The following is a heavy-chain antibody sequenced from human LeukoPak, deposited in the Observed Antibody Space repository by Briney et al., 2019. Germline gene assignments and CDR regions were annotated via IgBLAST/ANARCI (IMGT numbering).Heavy chain of an antibody. CDR2: IFYSGST. CDR1: GGSISSYY. CDR3: AGERGYRYGVDY. J-gene: IGHJ4*02. Sequence: PSETLSLTCTVSGGSISSYYWSWIRQPPGKGLEWIGYIFYSGSTNYNPSGSTNYTPSLKSRVTKSLDTSKNQFSLKLSSVTAADTAVYYCAGERGYRYGVDYWGQGSLVTVSS. V-gene: IGHV4-59*01. D-gene: IGHD5-18*01.